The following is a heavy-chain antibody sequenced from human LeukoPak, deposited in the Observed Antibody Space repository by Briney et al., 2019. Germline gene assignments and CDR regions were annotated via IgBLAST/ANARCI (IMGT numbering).Heavy chain of an antibody. J-gene: IGHJ6*03. CDR1: GDSISSNSHD. CDR3: ARDQRYFDWTQAPPGTTPMDV. D-gene: IGHD3-9*01. V-gene: IGHV4-39*07. CDR2: IYTSGST. Sequence: PSETLSLTCTVSGDSISSNSHDWGWIRQPPGKGLEWIGRIYTSGSTNYNPSLKSRVTKSVDTSKNQFSLKLSSVTAADTAVYYCARDQRYFDWTQAPPGTTPMDVWGKGTTVTVSS.